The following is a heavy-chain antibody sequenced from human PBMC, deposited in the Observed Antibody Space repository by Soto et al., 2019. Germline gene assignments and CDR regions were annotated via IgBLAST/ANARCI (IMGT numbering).Heavy chain of an antibody. J-gene: IGHJ4*02. CDR1: GFTFSSYA. Sequence: GGSLRLSCAASGFTFSSYAMSWVRQAPGKGLEWVSAISGSGGSTYYADSVKGRFTISRDNSKNALYPQMNSLRAEDTAVYYCAKEGRIAARPGYFDYWGQGTLVTVSS. V-gene: IGHV3-23*01. CDR3: AKEGRIAARPGYFDY. CDR2: ISGSGGST. D-gene: IGHD6-6*01.